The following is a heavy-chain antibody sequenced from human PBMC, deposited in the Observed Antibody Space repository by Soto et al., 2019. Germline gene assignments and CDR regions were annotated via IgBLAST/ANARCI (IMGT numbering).Heavy chain of an antibody. J-gene: IGHJ6*02. Sequence: SVKVSCKASGSGFISSGIQWVRQAHGQRLEWIGWIVVASGQTNYAQNFRGRVAITRDTSTATAYIELTGLTSEDTAVYFCSADRPDIGVGWWVWGQGTTVTVSS. V-gene: IGHV1-58*02. CDR3: SADRPDIGVGWWV. CDR2: IVVASGQT. D-gene: IGHD2-15*01. CDR1: GSGFISSG.